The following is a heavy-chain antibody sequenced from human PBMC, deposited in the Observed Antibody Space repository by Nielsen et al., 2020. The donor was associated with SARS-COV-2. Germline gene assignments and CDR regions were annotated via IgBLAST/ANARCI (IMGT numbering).Heavy chain of an antibody. CDR2: INHSGST. CDR3: VRYCSSTSCPRYYYYYYMDV. V-gene: IGHV4-34*01. Sequence: WIRQPPGKGLEWIGEINHSGSTNYKPSLKSRVTTSVDRSKNQFSLKMRSVTAADTAVYYCVRYCSSTSCPRYYYYYYMDVWGKGTTVTVSS. J-gene: IGHJ6*03. D-gene: IGHD2-2*01.